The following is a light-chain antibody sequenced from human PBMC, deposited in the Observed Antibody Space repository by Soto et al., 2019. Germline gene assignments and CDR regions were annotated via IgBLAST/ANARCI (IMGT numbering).Light chain of an antibody. V-gene: IGLV2-23*02. Sequence: SVLPQPASVSGPPGQSITISCTGTSSDVGSYNLVSWYQQHPGKAPKLMIYGVNKRPSGVSNRFSGSKSGNTASLTISGLQAEDEADYYCCSYAGISTFYVFGTGTKVTVL. CDR3: CSYAGISTFYV. J-gene: IGLJ1*01. CDR1: SSDVGSYNL. CDR2: GVN.